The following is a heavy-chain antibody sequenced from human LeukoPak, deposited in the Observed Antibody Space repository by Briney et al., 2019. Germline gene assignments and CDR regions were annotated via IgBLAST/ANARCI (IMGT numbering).Heavy chain of an antibody. CDR2: IYYSGST. CDR1: GGSMDEYY. V-gene: IGHV4-59*01. D-gene: IGHD5-24*01. CDR3: ARGDGYNWELYFDY. Sequence: SETLSLTCSVSGGSMDEYYWNWIRQSPGKGLEWIGYIYYSGSTNYNPSFKSRVAISVDTSKNQFSLKLTSVTAADTALYYCARGDGYNWELYFDYWGQGTLVTVSS. J-gene: IGHJ4*02.